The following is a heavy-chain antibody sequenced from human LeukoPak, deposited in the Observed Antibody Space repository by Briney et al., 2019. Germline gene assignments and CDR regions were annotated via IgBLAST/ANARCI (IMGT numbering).Heavy chain of an antibody. Sequence: ASVKVSCKASGYTFTGYYMHWVRQAPGQGLEWMGIINPSGGSTSYAQKFQGRVTMTRDMSTSTVYMELSSLRSEDTAVYYCAREVGPFHQLDYWGQGTLVTVSS. D-gene: IGHD5-24*01. J-gene: IGHJ4*02. CDR1: GYTFTGYY. V-gene: IGHV1-46*01. CDR3: AREVGPFHQLDY. CDR2: INPSGGST.